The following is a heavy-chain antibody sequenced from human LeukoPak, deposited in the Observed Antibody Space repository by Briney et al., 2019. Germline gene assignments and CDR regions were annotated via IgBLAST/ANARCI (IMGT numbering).Heavy chain of an antibody. J-gene: IGHJ4*02. V-gene: IGHV3-9*01. CDR1: GFTFDDYA. CDR3: AKGFYSSGYLFDY. D-gene: IGHD3-22*01. CDR2: ISWNSGSI. Sequence: PGRSLRLSCAASGFTFDDYAMHWVRQAPEKGLEWVSGISWNSGSIGYADSVKGRFTISRDNAKNSLYLQMNSLRAEDTALYYCAKGFYSSGYLFDYWGQGTLVTVSS.